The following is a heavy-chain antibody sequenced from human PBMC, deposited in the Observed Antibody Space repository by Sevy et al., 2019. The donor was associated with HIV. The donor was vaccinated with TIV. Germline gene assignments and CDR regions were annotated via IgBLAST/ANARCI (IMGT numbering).Heavy chain of an antibody. D-gene: IGHD3-10*01. CDR2: INHSGST. J-gene: IGHJ6*02. CDR1: GGSFSGYY. Sequence: SLTCAVYGGSFSGYYWSWIRQPPGKGLEWIGEINHSGSTNYNPSLKSRVTISVDTSKNQFSLKLSSVTAADTAVYYCARRRERITMVRGNYGMDVWGQGTTVTVSS. V-gene: IGHV4-34*01. CDR3: ARRRERITMVRGNYGMDV.